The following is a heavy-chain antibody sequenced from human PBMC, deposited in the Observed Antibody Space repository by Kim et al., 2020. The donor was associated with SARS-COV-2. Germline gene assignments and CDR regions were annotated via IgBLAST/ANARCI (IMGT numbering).Heavy chain of an antibody. J-gene: IGHJ4*02. V-gene: IGHV3-23*01. CDR2: ISVSGRNT. CDR3: VKDPEYTSSWAFDY. D-gene: IGHD6-6*01. CDR1: GFTFSTYA. Sequence: GGSLRLSCAASGFTFSTYAMSWVRQAPGKGLEWVSAISVSGRNTYYADSVKGRFTISRDNSKNTVFLQMNSLRAEDTAIYYCVKDPEYTSSWAFDYWGQGTLVTVSS.